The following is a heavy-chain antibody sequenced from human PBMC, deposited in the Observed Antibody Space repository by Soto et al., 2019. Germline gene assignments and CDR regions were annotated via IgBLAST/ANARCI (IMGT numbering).Heavy chain of an antibody. CDR3: ARDHKWDGMDV. D-gene: IGHD1-26*01. J-gene: IGHJ6*02. CDR2: INYSGTT. V-gene: IGHV4-59*06. CDR1: GGSLGSYY. Sequence: SETLSLTCTVSGGSLGSYYWSWVRQFPGKGLEWIGYINYSGTTYYNPSLRSRITMSVDTSKNQFSLNLSSVTAADTAVYYCARDHKWDGMDVWGQGTTVTVSS.